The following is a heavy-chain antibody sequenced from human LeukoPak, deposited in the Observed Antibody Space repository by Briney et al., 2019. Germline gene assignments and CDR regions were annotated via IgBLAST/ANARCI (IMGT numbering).Heavy chain of an antibody. CDR1: GGSISSYY. Sequence: PSETLSLTCTVSGGSISSYYWSWIRQPAGKGLEWIGRIYTSGSTNYNPSLKSRVTMSVDTSKNQFSLKLSSVTAADTAVYYCATIDGSGSYSAFDIWGQGTMVTVSS. CDR2: IYTSGST. V-gene: IGHV4-4*07. J-gene: IGHJ3*02. CDR3: ATIDGSGSYSAFDI. D-gene: IGHD3-10*01.